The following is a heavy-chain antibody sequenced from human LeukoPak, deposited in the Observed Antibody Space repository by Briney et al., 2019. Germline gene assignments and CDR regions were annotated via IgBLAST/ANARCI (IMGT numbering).Heavy chain of an antibody. V-gene: IGHV4-59*04. J-gene: IGHJ4*02. CDR2: IYYSGST. Sequence: GSLRLSCAASGFTVSSNYMSWVRQPPGKGLEWIGSIYYSGSTSYNPSLKSRVAISVDTSMNQFSLKLTSATAADTSVYYCARHRSRLVVVPAVKLPFDYWGQGTLVTVSS. D-gene: IGHD2-2*01. CDR3: ARHRSRLVVVPAVKLPFDY. CDR1: GFTVSSNY.